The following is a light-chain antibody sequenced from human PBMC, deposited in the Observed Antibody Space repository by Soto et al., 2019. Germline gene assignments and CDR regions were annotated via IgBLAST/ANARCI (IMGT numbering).Light chain of an antibody. CDR3: QQSYGIPLT. CDR2: ATS. J-gene: IGKJ3*01. CDR1: QSISSY. Sequence: DIQMTQSPSSLSASIGDRVTITCRASQSISSYLNWYQQKPGKAPTLLIYATSNLQSGVPPRFSGSGSGTDFSLTISSLQPEDFATYYCQQSYGIPLTFGPGTKVDLE. V-gene: IGKV1-39*01.